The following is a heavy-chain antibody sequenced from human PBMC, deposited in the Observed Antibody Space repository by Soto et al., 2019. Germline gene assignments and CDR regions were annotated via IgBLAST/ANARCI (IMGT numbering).Heavy chain of an antibody. D-gene: IGHD3-16*01. J-gene: IGHJ4*02. Sequence: QLQLQESGPGLVKPSETLSLSCTVSGGSISSTTHYWGWIRQPPGKGLEWIGYIYFSGSTYYNPSLKHRVTISVDTSKNQFSLRLSSVTAADTAVYYCARLFFGGVMEMAPNFDYWGQGTLVTVSS. V-gene: IGHV4-39*01. CDR2: IYFSGST. CDR3: ARLFFGGVMEMAPNFDY. CDR1: GGSISSTTHY.